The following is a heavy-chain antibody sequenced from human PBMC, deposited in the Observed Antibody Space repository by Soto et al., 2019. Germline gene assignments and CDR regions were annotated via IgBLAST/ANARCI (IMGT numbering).Heavy chain of an antibody. CDR3: ATSKXGSRILGRLDY. D-gene: IGHD3-3*02. Sequence: PGGSLRLSCAASGFSFSSYAMHWARQAPGKGLEYVSVINNNGGNTYYANSVKGRFTISRDNSKNTLYLQMDSLRTEDMAVYYCATSKXGSRILGRLDYWGQGTPVTVSS. J-gene: IGHJ4*02. CDR2: INNNGGNT. V-gene: IGHV3-64*01. CDR1: GFSFSSYA.